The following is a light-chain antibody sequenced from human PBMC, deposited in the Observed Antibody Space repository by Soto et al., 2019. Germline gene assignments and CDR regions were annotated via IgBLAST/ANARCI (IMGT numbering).Light chain of an antibody. CDR3: QQYGSSPRGT. J-gene: IGKJ1*01. Sequence: EVVMTQSPATLSVSPGERATLSCRASQTVSRNLAWYQQRPGQAPRLLIYGASSRATGIPDRFSGSGSGPDFILTISRLEPEDFAVYYCQQYGSSPRGTFGQGTKVDIK. CDR2: GAS. CDR1: QTVSRN. V-gene: IGKV3-20*01.